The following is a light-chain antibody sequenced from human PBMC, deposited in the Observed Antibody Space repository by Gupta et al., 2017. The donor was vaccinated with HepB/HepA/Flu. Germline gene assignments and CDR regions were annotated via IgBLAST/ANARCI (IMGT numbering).Light chain of an antibody. V-gene: IGLV3-21*03. CDR1: NIGTKS. Sequence: SYVLTQPPSVSVAPGKTARITCGGNNIGTKSVHWYQQKPGQAPVLVVFVDSDRPSGIPDRFSGSSSANTENPTTSTVDAGDEADEDEYEWDSNRDHPVVFGGGTKLTVL. CDR3: YEWDSNRDHPVV. CDR2: VDS. J-gene: IGLJ2*01.